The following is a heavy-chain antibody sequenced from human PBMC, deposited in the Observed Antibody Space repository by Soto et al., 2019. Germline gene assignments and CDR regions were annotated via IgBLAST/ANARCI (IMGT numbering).Heavy chain of an antibody. CDR2: IYPGDSDT. CDR3: ATYRKFFQI. CDR1: GYSFTGYC. J-gene: IGHJ3*02. V-gene: IGHV5-51*01. Sequence: GESLKLSCNVSGYSFTGYCIGCVRQMPGKGLEWMGIIYPGDSDTRYSPSFQGQVTISVDRSKNHFFLNLTSVTAADTAVYYCATYRKFFQIWGQGTKVTVSS.